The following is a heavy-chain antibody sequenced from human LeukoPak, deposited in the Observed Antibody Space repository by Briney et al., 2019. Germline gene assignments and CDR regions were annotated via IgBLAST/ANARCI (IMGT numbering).Heavy chain of an antibody. CDR2: IKSKTDGGTT. CDR3: TTAHYYDSSGDVDY. CDR1: GFTFSNAW. D-gene: IGHD3-22*01. J-gene: IGHJ4*02. V-gene: IGHV3-15*01. Sequence: PGGSLRLSCAASGFTFSNAWMSWVRQAPGKGLEWVGRIKSKTDGGTTDYAAPVKGRFTISRDDSKNTLYLQMNSLKTEDTAVYYCTTAHYYDSSGDVDYWGQGILVTVSS.